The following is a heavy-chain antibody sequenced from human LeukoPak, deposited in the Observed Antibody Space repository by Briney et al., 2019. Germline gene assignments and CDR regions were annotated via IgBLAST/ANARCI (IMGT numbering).Heavy chain of an antibody. CDR2: ITGSGDGT. J-gene: IGHJ4*02. CDR3: VKGFVHPTYYFDY. CDR1: GFTFSNYA. D-gene: IGHD3-10*01. V-gene: IGHV3-23*01. Sequence: GGSLRLSCAASGFTFSNYAMMWVRQAPGKRLEWISSITGSGDGTYYADSVRGRFTISRDNSENTLYPQVNSLRVEDTAVYFCVKGFVHPTYYFDYWGQGTLVTVSS.